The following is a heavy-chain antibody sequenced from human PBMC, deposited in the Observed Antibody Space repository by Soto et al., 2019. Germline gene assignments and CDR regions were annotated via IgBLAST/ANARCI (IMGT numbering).Heavy chain of an antibody. Sequence: ASVKVSCKASGYTFTSYAMHWVRQAPGQRLEWMGWINAGNGNTKYSQKFQGRVTITRDTSASTAYMELSSLRSEDTAVYYCATAGSSGYYAYWYFDLWGRGTLVTVSS. CDR2: INAGNGNT. CDR3: ATAGSSGYYAYWYFDL. J-gene: IGHJ2*01. CDR1: GYTFTSYA. D-gene: IGHD3-22*01. V-gene: IGHV1-3*01.